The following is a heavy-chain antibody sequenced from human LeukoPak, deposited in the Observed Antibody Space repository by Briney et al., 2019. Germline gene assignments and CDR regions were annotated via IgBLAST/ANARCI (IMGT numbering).Heavy chain of an antibody. Sequence: GGSLRLSCAVSGITLSNYGMSWVRQAPGKGLEWVAGISDSGGRTNYADSVKGRFTISRDNAKNSLYLQMNSLRAEDTALYYCARAISDYYYMDVWGKGTTVTVSS. V-gene: IGHV3-23*01. CDR3: ARAISDYYYMDV. J-gene: IGHJ6*03. CDR2: ISDSGGRT. CDR1: GITLSNYG.